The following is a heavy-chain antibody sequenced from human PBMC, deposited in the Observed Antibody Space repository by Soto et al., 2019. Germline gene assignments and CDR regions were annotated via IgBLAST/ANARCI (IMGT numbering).Heavy chain of an antibody. CDR1: GGSFSPTY. CDR2: IYYAGTT. CDR3: ARLGAYYQSLDL. Sequence: SETLSLTCSISGGSFSPTYWAWFRQSPGKGLEWIGYIYYAGTTSYNPSLKSRVTLSLETSKNQFSLRLSSVTASDTAVYYCARLGAYYQSLDLWGQGTLVTVSS. D-gene: IGHD2-21*01. V-gene: IGHV4-59*08. J-gene: IGHJ5*02.